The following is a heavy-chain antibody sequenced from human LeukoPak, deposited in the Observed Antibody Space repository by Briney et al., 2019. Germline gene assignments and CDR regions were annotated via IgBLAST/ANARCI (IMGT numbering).Heavy chain of an antibody. CDR2: IYYSGGT. V-gene: IGHV4-59*01. Sequence: SETLSLTCTVSGGSINSYYWSWIRQPPGKGLEWIGYIYYSGGTSYNPSLKSRVTISVDTSKNQFSLKLNSVTAADTAVYYCAKGSIAARPLYYFDFWGQGTLVTVSS. D-gene: IGHD6-6*01. J-gene: IGHJ4*02. CDR1: GGSINSYY. CDR3: AKGSIAARPLYYFDF.